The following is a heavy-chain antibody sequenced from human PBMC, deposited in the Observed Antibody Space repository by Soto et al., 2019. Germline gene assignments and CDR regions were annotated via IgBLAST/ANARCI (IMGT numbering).Heavy chain of an antibody. CDR1: GFTFSSYW. J-gene: IGHJ4*02. D-gene: IGHD2-21*02. CDR2: INSDGSST. V-gene: IGHV3-74*01. CDR3: ARESPYCGGDCYFDY. Sequence: EVQLVESGGGLVQPGGSLRLSCAASGFTFSSYWMHWVRQAPGKGLVWVSRINSDGSSTSYADSVKGRFTISRDNAKNTLYLQMNSLRAEDTAVYYCARESPYCGGDCYFDYCGQGTLVTVSS.